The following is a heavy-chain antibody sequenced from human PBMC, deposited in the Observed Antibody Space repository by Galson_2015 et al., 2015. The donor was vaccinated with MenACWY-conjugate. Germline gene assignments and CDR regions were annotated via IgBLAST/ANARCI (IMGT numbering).Heavy chain of an antibody. D-gene: IGHD1-26*01. Sequence: SLRLSCAASGFIFNTYWMHWVRQAPGKRLVWVSRINPGGSSTTYADSVKDRFTISRDNAKNTLYLQMNSLRPEDTAVFYCAKTQGASFYFDSWGQGTLVTVSS. CDR1: GFIFNTYW. J-gene: IGHJ4*02. CDR3: AKTQGASFYFDS. V-gene: IGHV3-74*01. CDR2: INPGGSST.